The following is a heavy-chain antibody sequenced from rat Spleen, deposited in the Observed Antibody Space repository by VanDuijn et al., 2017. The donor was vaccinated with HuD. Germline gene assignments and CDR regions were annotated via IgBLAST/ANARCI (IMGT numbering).Heavy chain of an antibody. V-gene: IGHV2-45*01. D-gene: IGHD1-2*01. CDR2: MWSGGST. CDR3: AREDFTIAVYFDY. Sequence: QVQLMESGPGLVQPSETLSLTCTVSGFSLTSYNVHWVRQPPGKGLEWMGVMWSGGSTDYNSALKSRLSISRDTSKNQVFLKMNSLQSEDTTTYYCAREDFTIAVYFDYWGQGVMVTVSS. J-gene: IGHJ2*01. CDR1: GFSLTSYN.